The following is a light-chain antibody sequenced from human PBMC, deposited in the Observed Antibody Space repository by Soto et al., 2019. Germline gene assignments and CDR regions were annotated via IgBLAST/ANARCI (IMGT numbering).Light chain of an antibody. V-gene: IGKV3-20*01. J-gene: IGKJ3*01. CDR3: QQYGRSPPEFT. CDR2: GAS. CDR1: QTISSNY. Sequence: EIVLTQSPGTLSLSAGERATLSCRASQTISSNYLAWYQQKPGQPPRLLIFGASYRATGIPDRFSGSGSGTDFPLTISRLEPEDFAVYYGQQYGRSPPEFTFGPGTKVDIK.